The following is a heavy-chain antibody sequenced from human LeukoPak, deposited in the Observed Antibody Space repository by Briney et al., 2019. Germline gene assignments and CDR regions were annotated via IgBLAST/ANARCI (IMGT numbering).Heavy chain of an antibody. CDR1: GASFSDYY. Sequence: SETLSLTCGVYGASFSDYYWDWIRQSPGKGLEWIGRIYTSGSTNYNPSLKSRVTMSVDTSKNQFSLKLSSVTAADTAVYYCARAGGATYYDFWSGTNWFDPWGQGTLVTVSS. J-gene: IGHJ5*02. CDR3: ARAGGATYYDFWSGTNWFDP. D-gene: IGHD3-3*01. V-gene: IGHV4-59*10. CDR2: IYTSGST.